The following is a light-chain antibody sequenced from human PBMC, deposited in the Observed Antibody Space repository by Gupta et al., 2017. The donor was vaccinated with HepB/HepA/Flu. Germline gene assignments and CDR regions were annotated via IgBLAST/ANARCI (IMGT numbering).Light chain of an antibody. CDR3: QQDDSYPYT. CDR2: AAS. V-gene: IGKV1-8*01. J-gene: IGKJ2*01. CDR1: QGISSY. Sequence: AIRMTQSPSSFSASTGDRVTITCRASQGISSYLAWYQQKPGKAPKLLIYAASTLQSGVPSRFSGSGSGTDFTLTICCLQSEDFATYYCQQDDSYPYTFGQGTKLEIK.